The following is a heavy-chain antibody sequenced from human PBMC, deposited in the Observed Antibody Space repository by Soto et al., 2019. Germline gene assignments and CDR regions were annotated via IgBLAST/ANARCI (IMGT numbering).Heavy chain of an antibody. CDR3: ARGWGLLRGGGYYYYYGMDV. D-gene: IGHD1-26*01. CDR1: GFNFRNYE. Sequence: PGGSLRLSCAASGFNFRNYEMNWVRQAPGKGLEWVAYISSTGVTTYYAESVEGRFTISRDNAKSSLFLHLSSLRVEDTAVYYCARGWGLLRGGGYYYYYGMDVWGQGTTVTVSS. V-gene: IGHV3-48*03. J-gene: IGHJ6*02. CDR2: ISSTGVTT.